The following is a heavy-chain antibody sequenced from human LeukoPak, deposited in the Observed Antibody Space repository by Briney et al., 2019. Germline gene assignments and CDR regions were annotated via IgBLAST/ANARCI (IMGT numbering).Heavy chain of an antibody. J-gene: IGHJ4*02. CDR1: GYSIGSGYY. CDR3: ASPGGTVAGRPFDY. CDR2: IYHSGST. Sequence: SETLSLTCTVSGYSIGSGYYWGWIRQPPGKGLEWIGEIYHSGSTNYNPSLKSRVTISVDKSKNQFSLKLSSVTAADTAVYYCASPGGTVAGRPFDYWGQGTLVTVSS. D-gene: IGHD6-19*01. V-gene: IGHV4-38-2*02.